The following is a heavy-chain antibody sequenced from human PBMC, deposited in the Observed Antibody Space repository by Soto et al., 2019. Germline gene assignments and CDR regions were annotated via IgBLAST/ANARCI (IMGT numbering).Heavy chain of an antibody. CDR2: ISYDGSNK. Sequence: GESLKISCAASGFTFSSYAMHWVRQAPGKGLEWVAVISYDGSNKYYADSVKGRFTISRDNSKNTLYLQMNSLRAEDTAVYYCAREEVARAFDIWGQGTMVTVSS. D-gene: IGHD5-12*01. J-gene: IGHJ3*02. V-gene: IGHV3-30-3*01. CDR3: AREEVARAFDI. CDR1: GFTFSSYA.